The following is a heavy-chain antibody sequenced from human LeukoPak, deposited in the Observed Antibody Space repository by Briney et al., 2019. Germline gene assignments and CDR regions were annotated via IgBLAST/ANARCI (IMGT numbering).Heavy chain of an antibody. V-gene: IGHV4-34*01. CDR2: INHSGST. Sequence: SETLSLTCAVYGGSFSGYYWSWIPQPPGKGLEWIEEINHSGSTNYNPSLKSRVTISVDTSKNQFSLKLSSVTAADTAVYYCARGGGIAAAGTNFDYWGQGTLVTVSS. CDR1: GGSFSGYY. J-gene: IGHJ4*02. D-gene: IGHD6-13*01. CDR3: ARGGGIAAAGTNFDY.